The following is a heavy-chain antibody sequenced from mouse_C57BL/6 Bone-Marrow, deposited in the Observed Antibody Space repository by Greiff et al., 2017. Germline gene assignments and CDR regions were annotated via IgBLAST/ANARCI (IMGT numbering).Heavy chain of an antibody. CDR1: GFPLSSYP. J-gene: IGHJ4*01. Sequence: DVKLVESGGGLVKPGGSRKLPVAASGFPLSSYPLSGFRQTPEKRREWVATISDGGSYTYYPDNGKGRFTISRDNAKNNLYLQMSHLKSEDTAMYYCARDLTGTYAMDYWGQGTSVTVSS. V-gene: IGHV5-4*01. D-gene: IGHD4-1*01. CDR2: ISDGGSYT. CDR3: ARDLTGTYAMDY.